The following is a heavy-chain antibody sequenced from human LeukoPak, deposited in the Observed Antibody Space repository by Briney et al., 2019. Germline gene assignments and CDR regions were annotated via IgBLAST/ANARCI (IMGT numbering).Heavy chain of an antibody. CDR1: GGTFSSYA. Sequence: ASVKVSCKASGGTFSSYALSWVRQAPGQGLEWMGGIIPIFGAPNYAQRFQGRVTITADESTSTAYMELSSLRSEDTAVYYCASGMSIAAALIDYWGQGTLVTVSS. J-gene: IGHJ4*02. V-gene: IGHV1-69*13. CDR3: ASGMSIAAALIDY. D-gene: IGHD6-13*01. CDR2: IIPIFGAP.